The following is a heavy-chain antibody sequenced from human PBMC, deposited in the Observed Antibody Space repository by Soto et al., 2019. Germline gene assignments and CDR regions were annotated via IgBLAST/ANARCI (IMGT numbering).Heavy chain of an antibody. J-gene: IGHJ4*02. CDR2: ISYDGSNK. V-gene: IGHV3-30*03. D-gene: IGHD2-2*01. CDR1: GFTFSSYG. Sequence: GSLRLSCAASGFTFSSYGMHWVRQAPGKGLEWVAVISYDGSNKYYADSVKGRFTISRGNSKNTLYLQMNSLRAEDTAVYYCAIPLTGPRSSFDYWGQGTLVTVSS. CDR3: AIPLTGPRSSFDY.